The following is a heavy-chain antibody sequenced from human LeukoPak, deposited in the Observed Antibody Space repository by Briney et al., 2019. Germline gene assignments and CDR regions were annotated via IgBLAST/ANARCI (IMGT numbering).Heavy chain of an antibody. D-gene: IGHD3-22*01. CDR1: GGSITSYY. Sequence: SETLSLTCTVSGGSITSYYWSWIRQPPGNRLEWIGYIYYSGSTNYNPSLKSRVTISVDTSKNQFSLKLSSVTAADTAVYYCARSPYDSSASTFDYWGQGTLVTVSS. CDR2: IYYSGST. CDR3: ARSPYDSSASTFDY. V-gene: IGHV4-59*01. J-gene: IGHJ4*02.